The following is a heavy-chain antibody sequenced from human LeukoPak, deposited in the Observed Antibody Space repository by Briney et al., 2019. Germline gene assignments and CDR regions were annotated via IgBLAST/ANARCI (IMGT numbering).Heavy chain of an antibody. CDR2: VYDSGST. CDR3: ARHKRGSFYSFDY. CDR1: GGAISSYY. J-gene: IGHJ4*02. V-gene: IGHV4-59*08. D-gene: IGHD1-26*01. Sequence: SETLSLTCTVSGGAISSYYWGWIRQPPGKGLEWVGYVYDSGSTNYNPSLKSRVTISVDTSRNQFSLKLSSVTAADTAVYYCARHKRGSFYSFDYWGQGTPVTVSS.